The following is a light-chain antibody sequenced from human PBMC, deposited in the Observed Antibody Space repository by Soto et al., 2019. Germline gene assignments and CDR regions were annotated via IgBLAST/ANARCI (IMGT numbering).Light chain of an antibody. CDR2: AAS. J-gene: IGKJ1*01. CDR1: QRIGTY. CDR3: QQYNNHST. V-gene: IGKV1-5*01. Sequence: DVQMSQSPSSLPASVGDGVTITCRASQRIGTYLHWFQQXPGKAPKLLIYAASNSQSGAPSRFSGSGSGTEFTLTISSLQPDDFATYYCQQYNNHSTFGQGTKVDIK.